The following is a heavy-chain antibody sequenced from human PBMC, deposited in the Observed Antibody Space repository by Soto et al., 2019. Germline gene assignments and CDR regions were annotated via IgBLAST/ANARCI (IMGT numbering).Heavy chain of an antibody. D-gene: IGHD4-4*01. Sequence: SVKVSCKASGYTFTSYAMHWVRQAPGQRLEWMGWINAGNGNTKYSQKFQGRVTITRDTSASTAYMELSSLRSEDTAVYYCARDFESYSNSLGYGMDVWGQGTTVTVSS. CDR3: ARDFESYSNSLGYGMDV. CDR2: INAGNGNT. J-gene: IGHJ6*02. V-gene: IGHV1-3*01. CDR1: GYTFTSYA.